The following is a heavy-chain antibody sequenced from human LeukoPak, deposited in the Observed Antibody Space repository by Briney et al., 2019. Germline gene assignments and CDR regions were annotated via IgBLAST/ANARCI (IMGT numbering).Heavy chain of an antibody. D-gene: IGHD6-13*01. J-gene: IGHJ3*01. CDR1: GFTFDDYV. V-gene: IGHV3-23*01. Sequence: PGRSLRLSCAASGFTFDDYVMHWVRQAPGKGLEWVSAFSATDGSAQYAESVEGRFTISRDNSKNTLFLQMNSLGAEDTAVYYCARAKIAAAGTGAFDVWGQGTLVTVSS. CDR3: ARAKIAAAGTGAFDV. CDR2: FSATDGSA.